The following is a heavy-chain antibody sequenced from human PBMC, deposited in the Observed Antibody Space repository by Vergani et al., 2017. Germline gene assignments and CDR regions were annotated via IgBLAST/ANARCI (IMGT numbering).Heavy chain of an antibody. V-gene: IGHV4-30-2*01. CDR1: GGYISSGGYY. CDR2: IYHSGRT. D-gene: IGHD6-13*01. J-gene: IGHJ4*02. CDR3: ARAAARTQIFDY. Sequence: QLQLQESGSGLVPPSQTLSLTCAVSGGYISSGGYYWSWIRKPPGKGLEWIGYIYHSGRTYYNPSLKSRVTISVDRSKNQFSLKLSSVTAADTAVYYCARAAARTQIFDYWGQGTLVTVSS.